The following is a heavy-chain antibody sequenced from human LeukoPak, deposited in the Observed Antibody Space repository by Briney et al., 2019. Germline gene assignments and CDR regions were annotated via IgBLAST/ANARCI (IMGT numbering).Heavy chain of an antibody. CDR2: IRYDGSNK. V-gene: IGHV3-30*02. CDR1: GFTFSSYG. J-gene: IGHJ6*03. D-gene: IGHD3-3*01. CDR3: AKDSKAAYDFWSGYYYYYYMDV. Sequence: GGSLRLSCAAPGFTFSSYGMHWVRQAPGKGLEWVAFIRYDGSNKYYADSVKGRFTISRDNSKNTLYLQMNSLRAEDTAVYYCAKDSKAAYDFWSGYYYYYYMDVWGKGTTVTVSS.